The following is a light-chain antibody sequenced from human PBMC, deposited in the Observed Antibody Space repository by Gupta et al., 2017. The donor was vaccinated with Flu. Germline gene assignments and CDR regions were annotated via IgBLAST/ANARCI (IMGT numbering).Light chain of an antibody. J-gene: IGKJ1*01. Sequence: DVVMTQSPLSLPVTLGQPASISCRSSKSLVHRNGNTYLTWFQQRPGQSPRSLSYRVSKRDSGVPDRFSGSGSGTDFTLKISRVEAVDVGVSYCMQGTHGPTLGQGTKLEI. CDR2: RVS. V-gene: IGKV2-30*02. CDR3: MQGTHGPT. CDR1: KSLVHRNGNTY.